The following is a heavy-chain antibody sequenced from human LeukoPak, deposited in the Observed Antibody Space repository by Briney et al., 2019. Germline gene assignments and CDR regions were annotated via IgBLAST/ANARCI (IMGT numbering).Heavy chain of an antibody. CDR2: IKQDGSEK. CDR1: GFTFSSYW. V-gene: IGHV3-7*01. Sequence: PGGSLRLSCAASGFTFSSYWMSWVRQAPGKGLEWVANIKQDGSEKYYVDSVKGRFTISRDNAKNSLYLQMNSLRAEDTAVYYCARAAPLGSSWNYYYYMDVWGKGTTVTVSS. J-gene: IGHJ6*03. CDR3: ARAAPLGSSWNYYYYMDV. D-gene: IGHD6-13*01.